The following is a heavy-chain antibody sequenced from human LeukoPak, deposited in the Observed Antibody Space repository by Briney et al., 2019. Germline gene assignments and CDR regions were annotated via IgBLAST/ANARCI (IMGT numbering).Heavy chain of an antibody. V-gene: IGHV3-20*04. D-gene: IGHD4-17*01. Sequence: GGSLRLSCAASGFTFEDYGMNWVRQVPGKGPEWVCGINWNGGGRRYADSVKGRFSVSRDDAKNSLYLQINSLRVDDTAFYYCARDAVPSGRSWFDPWGQGTLVTVSS. CDR3: ARDAVPSGRSWFDP. CDR1: GFTFEDYG. CDR2: INWNGGGR. J-gene: IGHJ5*02.